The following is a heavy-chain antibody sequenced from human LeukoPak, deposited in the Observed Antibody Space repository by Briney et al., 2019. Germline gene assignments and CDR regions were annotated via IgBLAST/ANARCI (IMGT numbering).Heavy chain of an antibody. Sequence: PSGGSLRLSCAASGFTVSTNYMSWVRQAPGRGLEWVSVIYSGGNTYYADSVKGRFTISRDNSKNTLYLQMNSLRAEDTAVYYCARDSGTTVGYFDYWGQGTLVTVSS. CDR1: GFTVSTNY. CDR2: IYSGGNT. J-gene: IGHJ4*02. CDR3: ARDSGTTVGYFDY. D-gene: IGHD4-23*01. V-gene: IGHV3-66*01.